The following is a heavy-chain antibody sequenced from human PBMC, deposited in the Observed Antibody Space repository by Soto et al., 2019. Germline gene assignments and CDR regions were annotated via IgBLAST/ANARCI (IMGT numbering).Heavy chain of an antibody. CDR1: GYTFNNYG. D-gene: IGHD3-16*01. CDR2: ISVYNGNT. J-gene: IGHJ4*02. Sequence: QVQLVQSGAEVKKPGASVKVSCKASGYTFNNYGITWVRQAPGQGLEWMGWISVYNGNTNYAQKSQGRVTMTTDTSTSTDYMELRSLRSDDTAVYYCAKAYVAPPFDYWGQGTLVTVSS. V-gene: IGHV1-18*01. CDR3: AKAYVAPPFDY.